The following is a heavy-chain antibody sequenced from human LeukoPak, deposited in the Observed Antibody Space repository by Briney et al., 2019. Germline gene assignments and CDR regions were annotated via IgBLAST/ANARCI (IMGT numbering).Heavy chain of an antibody. Sequence: GGSLRLSYAASGFTFSSYWMHWVRQVPGKGLVWVSCIGTDGSSTTYADYVKGRFTISRDNAKNTLYLQMNSLRAEDTAVYCCARDKYGGNSNAFDIWGQGTLVTVSS. CDR3: ARDKYGGNSNAFDI. CDR2: IGTDGSST. D-gene: IGHD4-23*01. CDR1: GFTFSSYW. V-gene: IGHV3-74*01. J-gene: IGHJ3*02.